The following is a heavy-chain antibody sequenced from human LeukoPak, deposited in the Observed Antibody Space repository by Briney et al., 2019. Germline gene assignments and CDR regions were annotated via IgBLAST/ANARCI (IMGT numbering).Heavy chain of an antibody. J-gene: IGHJ4*02. CDR1: GFTFSSYE. CDR3: ASEVYGSGSS. Sequence: GGSLRLSCAASGFTFSSYEMNWVRQAPGRGLEWVSYISSSGSTIYYADSVKGRFTTSRDNAKNSLYLQMNSLRVEDTAVYYCASEVYGSGSSWGQGTLVTVSS. D-gene: IGHD3-10*01. V-gene: IGHV3-48*03. CDR2: ISSSGSTI.